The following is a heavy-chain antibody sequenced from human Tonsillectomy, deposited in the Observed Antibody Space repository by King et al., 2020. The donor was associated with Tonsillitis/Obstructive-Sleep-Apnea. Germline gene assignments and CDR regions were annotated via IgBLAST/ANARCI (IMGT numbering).Heavy chain of an antibody. CDR3: ARDGRAGYCSSTSCDGDAFDI. CDR2: INPNSGGT. J-gene: IGHJ3*02. CDR1: GYTFTGYY. V-gene: IGHV1-2*02. D-gene: IGHD2-2*01. Sequence: AQLVQSGAEVKKPGASVKVSCKASGYTFTGYYMHWVRQAPGQGLEWMGWINPNSGGTNYAQKFQGRVTMTRDTSISTAYMELSRLRSDDTAVYYCARDGRAGYCSSTSCDGDAFDIWGQGTMVTVSS.